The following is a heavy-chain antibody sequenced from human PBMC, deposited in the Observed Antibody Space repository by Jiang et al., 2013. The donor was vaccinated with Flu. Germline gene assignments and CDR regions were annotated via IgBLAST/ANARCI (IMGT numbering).Heavy chain of an antibody. V-gene: IGHV7-4-1*02. J-gene: IGHJ5*01. Sequence: QSGSELKKPWASVKVSCKASGYTFTKYGIHWVRQAPGQGLEWMGWINTATGNPRSTQGFTGRFVFSLDTSVSTAYLQISGLKTEDTAIYYCAWTQSMTSTDLDS. CDR1: GYTFTKYG. CDR2: INTATGNP. CDR3: AWTQSMTSTDLDS. D-gene: IGHD2-2*01.